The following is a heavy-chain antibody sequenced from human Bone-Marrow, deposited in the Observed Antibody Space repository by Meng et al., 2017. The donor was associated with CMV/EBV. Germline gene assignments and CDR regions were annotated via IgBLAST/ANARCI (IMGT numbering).Heavy chain of an antibody. J-gene: IGHJ4*02. D-gene: IGHD2-2*03. CDR2: IRYDGSNK. V-gene: IGHV3-30*02. CDR1: GFTFSSYG. Sequence: SCAASGFTFSSYGMHWVRQAPGKGLEWVAFIRYDGSNKYYADSVKGRFTISRDNSKNTLYLQMNSLRAEDTAVYYCAKPQDGYCSSTSCPPGYWGQGTLVTVSS. CDR3: AKPQDGYCSSTSCPPGY.